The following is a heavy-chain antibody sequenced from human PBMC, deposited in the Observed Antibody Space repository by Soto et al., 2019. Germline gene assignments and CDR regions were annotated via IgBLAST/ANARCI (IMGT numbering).Heavy chain of an antibody. Sequence: EVQLVQSGAEVKKPGESLRISCKGSGYSFTSYWISWVRQMPGKGLEWMGRIDPSDSYTNYSPSFQGHVTISADKSISTAYLQWSSLKASDTAMYYCARSGSSWSQIYYYYYGMDVWGQGTTVTVSS. V-gene: IGHV5-10-1*03. D-gene: IGHD6-13*01. CDR1: GYSFTSYW. CDR2: IDPSDSYT. J-gene: IGHJ6*02. CDR3: ARSGSSWSQIYYYYYGMDV.